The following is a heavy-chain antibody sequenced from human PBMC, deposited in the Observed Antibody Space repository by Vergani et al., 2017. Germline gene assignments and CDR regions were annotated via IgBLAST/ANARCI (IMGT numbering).Heavy chain of an antibody. CDR1: GGTFSSYA. J-gene: IGHJ4*02. Sequence: QVQLVQSGAEVKKPGSSVKVSCKASGGTFSSYAISWVRQAPGQGLEWMGRIIPIFGTANYAQKFQGRVTITADESTSTAYMELSSLRSEDTAVYYCAREGGCEYSRGSMIAARWGQGTLVTVSS. V-gene: IGHV1-69*18. CDR2: IIPIFGTA. D-gene: IGHD6-6*01. CDR3: AREGGCEYSRGSMIAAR.